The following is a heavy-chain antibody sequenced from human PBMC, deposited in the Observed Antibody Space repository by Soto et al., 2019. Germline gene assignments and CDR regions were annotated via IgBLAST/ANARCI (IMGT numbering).Heavy chain of an antibody. CDR3: ARYGITGTTRCMDY. J-gene: IGHJ4*02. Sequence: QVQLQESGPGLVKPSETLSLTCTVSGGSISSYYWSWIRQHPGKGLEWIGYIYYSGSTYYNPSLKSRVTISVDTSKNQFSLKLSSVTAADTAVYYCARYGITGTTRCMDYWGQGTLVTVSS. CDR2: IYYSGST. V-gene: IGHV4-59*06. D-gene: IGHD1-7*01. CDR1: GGSISSYY.